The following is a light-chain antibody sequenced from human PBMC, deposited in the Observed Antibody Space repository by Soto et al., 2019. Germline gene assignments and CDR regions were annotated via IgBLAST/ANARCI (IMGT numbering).Light chain of an antibody. CDR2: AAS. Sequence: IQLTQSPSSLSASVGDRVTITCRASQGIGSYLAWYQQKPGEAPKLLIYAASTLQSGVPSRFSGSGSGTDFALTISSLQAEDFATYYCQQFSSYPSTFGGGTKVEIK. CDR3: QQFSSYPST. V-gene: IGKV1-9*01. CDR1: QGIGSY. J-gene: IGKJ4*01.